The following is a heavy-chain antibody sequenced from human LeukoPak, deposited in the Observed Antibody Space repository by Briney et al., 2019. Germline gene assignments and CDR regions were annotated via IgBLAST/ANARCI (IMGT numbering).Heavy chain of an antibody. CDR2: IKQDGSEK. D-gene: IGHD3-3*01. CDR1: GFTFSSYW. CDR3: ARGRPNITIFGGAPNKKDYYFIDV. Sequence: GGSLRLSCAASGFTFSSYWMSWVRQAPGKGLEWVANIKQDGSEKYYVDSVKGRFTISRDNAKNSLYLQMNSLRAEDTAVYYCARGRPNITIFGGAPNKKDYYFIDVWGKGTKVTVSS. J-gene: IGHJ6*03. V-gene: IGHV3-7*01.